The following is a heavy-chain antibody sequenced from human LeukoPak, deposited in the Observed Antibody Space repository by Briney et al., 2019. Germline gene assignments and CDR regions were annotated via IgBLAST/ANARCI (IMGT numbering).Heavy chain of an antibody. V-gene: IGHV1-69*06. D-gene: IGHD1-26*01. CDR1: GYTFIGHY. J-gene: IGHJ4*02. Sequence: PVKVSCKASGYTFIGHYMHWVRQAPGQGLEWMGGIIPIFGTANYAQKFQGRVTITADKSTSTAYMELRSLRSDDTAVYYCARVPVGATTSVDYWGQGTLVTVSS. CDR2: IIPIFGTA. CDR3: ARVPVGATTSVDY.